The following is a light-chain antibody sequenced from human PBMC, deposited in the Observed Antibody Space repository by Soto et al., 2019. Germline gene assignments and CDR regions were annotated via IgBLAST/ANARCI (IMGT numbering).Light chain of an antibody. J-gene: IGKJ3*01. V-gene: IGKV3-15*01. CDR2: GSS. Sequence: EIVMTQSPATLSVSPGERATLSCRTSQSVSSNLAWYQQKAGQAPRLLIYGSSTRATGIPARFSGSGSGTEFTLTLSSLQSEDFAVYYCQQHNNWPLTFGPGTKVDIK. CDR3: QQHNNWPLT. CDR1: QSVSSN.